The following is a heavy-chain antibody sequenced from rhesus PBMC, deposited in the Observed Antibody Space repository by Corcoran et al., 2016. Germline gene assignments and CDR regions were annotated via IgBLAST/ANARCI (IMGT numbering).Heavy chain of an antibody. CDR3: ARGTGLYGLDS. CDR1: GGSISGNY. CDR2: ISGSGGST. Sequence: QLQLQESGPGLMKPSETLSLTCAVSGGSISGNYGSWIRQPPGKGLVWIGRISGSGGSTDHNPSLKSRGTISTDTAKNQFSLKLSSVTAADTAVYYCARGTGLYGLDSWGQGVVVTVSS. V-gene: IGHV4-173*01. J-gene: IGHJ6*01. D-gene: IGHD2-15*01.